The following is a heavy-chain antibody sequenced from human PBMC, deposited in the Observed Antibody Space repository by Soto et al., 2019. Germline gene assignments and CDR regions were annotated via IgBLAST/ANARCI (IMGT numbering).Heavy chain of an antibody. J-gene: IGHJ6*02. V-gene: IGHV1-69*06. Sequence: QVQLVXXXXXXXKPGSSVKXSCKASGGTFGTYDISWVRQAPGQGLEWMGGIIPLFGTANYAQKFQRRVTITAYKSTTTAYMELSRLRSEDSAIYYCTRRHFYYGMDVWGQGTTVTISS. CDR3: TRRHFYYGMDV. CDR1: GGTFGTYD. CDR2: IIPLFGTA.